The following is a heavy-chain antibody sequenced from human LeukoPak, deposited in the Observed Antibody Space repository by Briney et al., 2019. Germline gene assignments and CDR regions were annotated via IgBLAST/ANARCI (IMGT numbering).Heavy chain of an antibody. CDR2: ANVGGHR. J-gene: IGHJ4*02. CDR1: GGYIHTYY. Sequence: SDTQSLTCTVSGGYIHTYYWAWIRQPAGKGLEWVGRANVGGHRDYNPSLKSRVSMSIDESANQFSLSLMSVTAADTAVYYCARDREHSYGSDFGHWGQGILVTVSA. D-gene: IGHD5-18*01. CDR3: ARDREHSYGSDFGH. V-gene: IGHV4-4*07.